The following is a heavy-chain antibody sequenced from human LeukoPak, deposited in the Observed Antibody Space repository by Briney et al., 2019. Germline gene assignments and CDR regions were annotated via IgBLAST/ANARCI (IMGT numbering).Heavy chain of an antibody. Sequence: ASVKVSCKASGYTFTGYYMHWVRQAPGQGLEWMGWINPNSGGTNYVQKFQGRVTMTRDTSISTAYMELSRLRSDDTAVYYCARDQRYCSGGSCYPDWFDPWGQGTLVTVSS. D-gene: IGHD2-15*01. J-gene: IGHJ5*02. CDR2: INPNSGGT. CDR1: GYTFTGYY. CDR3: ARDQRYCSGGSCYPDWFDP. V-gene: IGHV1-2*02.